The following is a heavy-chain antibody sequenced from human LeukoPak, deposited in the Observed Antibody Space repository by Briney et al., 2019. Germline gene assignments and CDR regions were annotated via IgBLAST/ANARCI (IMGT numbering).Heavy chain of an antibody. J-gene: IGHJ4*02. CDR1: ALTFSSYG. CDR3: AKDFYGDYSGSCFDY. CDR2: IRYDGSNK. D-gene: IGHD4-17*01. V-gene: IGHV3-30*02. Sequence: PGGSLRLSCAASALTFSSYGMHWVRQAPGKGLEWVAFIRYDGSNKYYADSVKGRFTISRDNSKNTLYLQMNSLRAEDTAVYYCAKDFYGDYSGSCFDYWGQGTLVTVSS.